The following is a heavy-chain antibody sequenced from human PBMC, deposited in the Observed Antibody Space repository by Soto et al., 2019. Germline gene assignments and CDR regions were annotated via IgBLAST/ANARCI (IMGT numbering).Heavy chain of an antibody. V-gene: IGHV3-11*06. CDR3: AXDAFPLFYYYYYYGMDV. Sequence: PGGSLRLSCAASGFTFSYYYMSWIRQAPGKGLEWVSYISSSSSYTNYADSVKGRFTISRDNAKNSLYLQMNSLRAEDTAVYYCAXDAFPLFYYYYYYGMDVWGPGTTVTVSS. D-gene: IGHD2-21*01. J-gene: IGHJ6*02. CDR1: GFTFSYYY. CDR2: ISSSSSYT.